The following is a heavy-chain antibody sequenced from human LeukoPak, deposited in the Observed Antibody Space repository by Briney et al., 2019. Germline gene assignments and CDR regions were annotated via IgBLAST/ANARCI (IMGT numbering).Heavy chain of an antibody. Sequence: GASVKVSCKASGYTFTGYYINWVRQAPGQGLEWMGWINPNSGGTNYAQKFRGRVTMTRDTSISTAYMELSRLRSDDTAVYYCARGDSRYLGYWGQGTLVTVSS. CDR2: INPNSGGT. CDR1: GYTFTGYY. D-gene: IGHD3-22*01. J-gene: IGHJ4*02. V-gene: IGHV1-2*02. CDR3: ARGDSRYLGY.